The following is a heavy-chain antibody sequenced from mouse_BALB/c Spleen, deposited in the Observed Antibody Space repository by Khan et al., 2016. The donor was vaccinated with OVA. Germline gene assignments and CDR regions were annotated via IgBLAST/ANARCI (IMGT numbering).Heavy chain of an antibody. CDR2: IYPGNSDT. CDR1: GYSFTSYW. J-gene: IGHJ3*01. Sequence: EVQLQQSGTVLARPGASVKMSCKASGYSFTSYWMHWVKQRPGQGLEWIGAIYPGNSDTSYNQKFKGKAKLTAVTSASTAYMELSSLTNVDSAVYYCTDGNYVGWFAYWGQGTLVTVSA. D-gene: IGHD2-1*01. V-gene: IGHV1-5*01. CDR3: TDGNYVGWFAY.